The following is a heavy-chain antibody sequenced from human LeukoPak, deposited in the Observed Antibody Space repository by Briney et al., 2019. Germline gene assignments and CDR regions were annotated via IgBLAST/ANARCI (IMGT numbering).Heavy chain of an antibody. CDR1: GGSISRNY. CDR2: IYYSGST. Sequence: PSETLSLTCTVSGGSISRNYWSWIRQPPGKGLEWIGYIYYSGSTNYNPSLKSRVTISVDTSKNRFSLKLTSVTAADTAVYYCARHSSSWGAYYYYGMDVWGQGTTVTVSS. V-gene: IGHV4-59*08. CDR3: ARHSSSWGAYYYYGMDV. J-gene: IGHJ6*02. D-gene: IGHD6-13*01.